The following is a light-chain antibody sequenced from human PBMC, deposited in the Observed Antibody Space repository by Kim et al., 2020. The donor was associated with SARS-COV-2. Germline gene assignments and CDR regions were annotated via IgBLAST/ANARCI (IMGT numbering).Light chain of an antibody. CDR2: DVS. CDR3: SSYTDSDTLI. V-gene: IGLV2-8*01. Sequence: QSALTQPPSASGSPGQSVTISCTGSSSNIGRYNYVSWYQHHPGKVPKLMIYDVSRRPSGVPDRFSGSKSDNTASLTVSGLQAEDEADYYCSSYTDSDTLIFSGGTQLTVL. J-gene: IGLJ2*01. CDR1: SSNIGRYNY.